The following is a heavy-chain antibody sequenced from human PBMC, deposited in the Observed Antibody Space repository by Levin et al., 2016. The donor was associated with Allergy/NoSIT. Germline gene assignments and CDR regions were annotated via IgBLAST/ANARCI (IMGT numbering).Heavy chain of an antibody. CDR3: ARVRVGATRSSFYYYYGMDV. V-gene: IGHV4-4*02. CDR2: IYHSGST. J-gene: IGHJ6*02. D-gene: IGHD1-26*01. Sequence: VRQAPGKGLEWIGEIYHSGSTNYNSSLKSRVTISVDKSKNQFSLKLSSVTAADTAVYYCARVRVGATRSSFYYYYGMDVWGQGTTVTVSS.